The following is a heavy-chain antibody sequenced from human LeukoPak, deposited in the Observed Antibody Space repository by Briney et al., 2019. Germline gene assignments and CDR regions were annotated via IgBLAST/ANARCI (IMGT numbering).Heavy chain of an antibody. CDR2: ISSSSSYI. V-gene: IGHV3-21*01. J-gene: IGHJ4*02. Sequence: GSLRLSCAASGFTFSSYSMNWVRQAPGKGLEWVSSISSSSSYIYYADSVKGRFTISRDNAKNSLYLQMNSLRAEDTAVYYCARDYSSSWYVFDYWGQGTLVTVSS. CDR3: ARDYSSSWYVFDY. CDR1: GFTFSSYS. D-gene: IGHD6-13*01.